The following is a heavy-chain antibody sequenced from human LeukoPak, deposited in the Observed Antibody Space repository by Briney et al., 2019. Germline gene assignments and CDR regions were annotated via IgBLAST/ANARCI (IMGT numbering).Heavy chain of an antibody. J-gene: IGHJ4*02. CDR3: VFSGFGPY. CDR1: GLTLGDYY. CDR2: ISSSSSYI. D-gene: IGHD3-10*01. Sequence: GGSLRLSCEASGLTLGDYYMTWIRQAPGKGLEWVSSISSSSSYIYYADSVKGRFTISRDNAKNSLYLQMNSLRAEDTAVYYCVFSGFGPYWGQGTLVTVSS. V-gene: IGHV3-11*06.